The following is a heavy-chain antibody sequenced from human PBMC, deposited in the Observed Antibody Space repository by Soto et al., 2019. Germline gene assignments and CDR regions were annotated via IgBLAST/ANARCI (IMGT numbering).Heavy chain of an antibody. Sequence: PSETLSLTYAVSSDSISISHWLTWVRQSPGKGQEWLVAIYYSGSVYYNPSLSSRISISMDKSNNQFSLNLSSVTAADTAGDYSAGGSFVPPYSYYLIVVWGKGTPLTASS. CDR3: AGGSFVPPYSYYLIVV. V-gene: IGHV4-4*02. D-gene: IGHD2-21*01. J-gene: IGHJ6*03. CDR2: IYYSGSV. CDR1: SDSISISHW.